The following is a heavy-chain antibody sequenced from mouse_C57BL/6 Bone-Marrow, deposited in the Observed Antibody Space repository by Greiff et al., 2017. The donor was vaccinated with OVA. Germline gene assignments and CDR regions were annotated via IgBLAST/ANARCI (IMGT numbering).Heavy chain of an antibody. V-gene: IGHV2-2*01. Sequence: QVQLKESGPGLVQPSQSLSITCTVSGFSLTSYGVHWVRQSPGKGLAWLGVIWSGGSTDYNAAFISRLSISTDNSKSQVFFKMNSLQADDTAIYDCARNSATTTGRDYFDYWGQGTTLTVSS. D-gene: IGHD1-1*01. CDR2: IWSGGST. CDR3: ARNSATTTGRDYFDY. J-gene: IGHJ2*01. CDR1: GFSLTSYG.